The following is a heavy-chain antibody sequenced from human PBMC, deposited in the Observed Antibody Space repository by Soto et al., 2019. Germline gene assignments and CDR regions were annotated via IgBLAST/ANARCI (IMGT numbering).Heavy chain of an antibody. CDR3: ARRAETNGWNGFGADRYYFDF. Sequence: AAVKVSCKASGYTFTSYDIYWVRQATGQGLEWMGWMNPSTGNSGYAQKFQGRVTMTSDTSISTAHMELSSLRSEDTAVYYCARRAETNGWNGFGADRYYFDFWGQGTLVTVSS. D-gene: IGHD1-1*01. CDR2: MNPSTGNS. CDR1: GYTFTSYD. J-gene: IGHJ4*02. V-gene: IGHV1-8*01.